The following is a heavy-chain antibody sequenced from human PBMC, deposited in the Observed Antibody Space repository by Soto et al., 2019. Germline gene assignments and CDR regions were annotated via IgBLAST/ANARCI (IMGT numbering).Heavy chain of an antibody. Sequence: EVQLLESGGASVQPGGSLRLSCAASGFTFSSYAMSWVRQAPGKGLEWVSGVSGSGGSTYCVDSVKGRFTMSRDNSKNTLYLQMNSLRAEDTAVYYCAKDFGYNYGYDAFDIWGQGTMVTVSS. V-gene: IGHV3-23*01. J-gene: IGHJ3*02. CDR2: VSGSGGST. D-gene: IGHD5-18*01. CDR1: GFTFSSYA. CDR3: AKDFGYNYGYDAFDI.